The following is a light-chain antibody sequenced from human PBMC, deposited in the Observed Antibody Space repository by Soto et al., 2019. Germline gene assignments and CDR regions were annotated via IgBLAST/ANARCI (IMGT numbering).Light chain of an antibody. V-gene: IGKV2-28*01. J-gene: IGKJ2*01. CDR3: MQALQTPPT. Sequence: DIVMTQSALSLPVTPGEPASISCRSSQSLLHSNGYNYLNWYLQKPGQSPQLLIYLGSNRAAGVPDRFSGSGSGTDFTLKISRVEAEDLGVYYCMQALQTPPTFGQGTKLEIK. CDR1: QSLLHSNGYNY. CDR2: LGS.